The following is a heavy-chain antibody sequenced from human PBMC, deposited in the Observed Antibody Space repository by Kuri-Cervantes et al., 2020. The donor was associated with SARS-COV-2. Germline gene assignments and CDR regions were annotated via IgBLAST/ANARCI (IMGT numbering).Heavy chain of an antibody. V-gene: IGHV3-30-3*01. CDR2: ISYDGSNK. CDR3: ARVAGEGPIYYYYMDV. Sequence: GESLKISCAASGFTFSSYAMHWVRQAPGKGLEWVAVISYDGSNKYYADSVKGRFTISRDNSKNTLYLQMNSLRGEGTAVYYCARVAGEGPIYYYYMDVWGKGTTVTVSS. CDR1: GFTFSSYA. D-gene: IGHD3-10*01. J-gene: IGHJ6*03.